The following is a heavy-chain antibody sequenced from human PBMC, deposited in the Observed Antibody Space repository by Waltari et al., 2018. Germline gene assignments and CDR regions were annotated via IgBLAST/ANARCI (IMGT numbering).Heavy chain of an antibody. Sequence: QVQLVESGGGLVKPGGSLRLSCAASGFTFHDYYMNWIRQAPGKWLEWIAYISTTTYTNYADSVKGRFTISRDNDKNSLYLQMNFLRDDDTAVYYCARDRYSSNWFLDYWGQGILVTVSS. CDR1: GFTFHDYY. V-gene: IGHV3-11*06. J-gene: IGHJ4*02. CDR2: ISTTTYT. CDR3: ARDRYSSNWFLDY. D-gene: IGHD6-13*01.